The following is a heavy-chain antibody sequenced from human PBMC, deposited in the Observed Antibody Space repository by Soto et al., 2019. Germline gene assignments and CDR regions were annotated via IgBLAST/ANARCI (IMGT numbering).Heavy chain of an antibody. CDR3: AKDRGYNWNYGAHDAFDI. J-gene: IGHJ3*02. CDR1: GFTFSSYA. V-gene: IGHV3-23*01. Sequence: GGSLRLSCAASGFTFSSYAMSWVRQAPGKGLEWVPAISGSGGSTYYADSVKGRFTISRDNSKNALYLQMNSLRAEDTAVYYCAKDRGYNWNYGAHDAFDIWGQGTMVTVSS. D-gene: IGHD1-7*01. CDR2: ISGSGGST.